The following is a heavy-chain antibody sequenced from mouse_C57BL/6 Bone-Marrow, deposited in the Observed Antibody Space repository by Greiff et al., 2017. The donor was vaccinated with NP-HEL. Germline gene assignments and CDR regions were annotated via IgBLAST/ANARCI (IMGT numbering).Heavy chain of an antibody. J-gene: IGHJ4*01. CDR3: ARHCRLVRSRMDY. V-gene: IGHV5-6*01. D-gene: IGHD1-1*01. CDR1: GFTFSSYG. CDR2: ISSGGSYT. Sequence: EVKVVESGGDLVKPGGSLKLSCAASGFTFSSYGMSWVRQTPDKRLEWVATISSGGSYTYYPDSVKGRFTISRDNAKNTLYLQMSSLKSEDTAMYYCARHCRLVRSRMDYWGQGTSVTVSS.